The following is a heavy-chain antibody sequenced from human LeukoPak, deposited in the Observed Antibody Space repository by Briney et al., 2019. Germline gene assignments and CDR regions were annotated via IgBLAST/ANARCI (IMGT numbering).Heavy chain of an antibody. CDR1: GYTFTGYY. J-gene: IGHJ4*02. CDR2: INPNSGGT. D-gene: IGHD4-11*01. V-gene: IGHV1-2*02. Sequence: ASVKVSCKASGYTFTGYYMHWVRQAAGQGLEWMGWINPNSGGTNYAQKFQGRVTMTRDTSISTAYMELSRLRSDDTAVYYCASADQSHDYSNVVYWGQGTLVTVSS. CDR3: ASADQSHDYSNVVY.